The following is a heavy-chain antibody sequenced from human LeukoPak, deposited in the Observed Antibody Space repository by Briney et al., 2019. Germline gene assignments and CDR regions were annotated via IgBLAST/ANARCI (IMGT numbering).Heavy chain of an antibody. V-gene: IGHV3-66*01. D-gene: IGHD5-24*01. J-gene: IGHJ6*02. CDR2: LYSGGST. CDR1: GFTVSSNY. Sequence: GGSLRLSCAASGFTVSSNYMSWVRQAPGKGLEWVSLLYSGGSTYYAASVKGRFTISRDNSKNTLYLQMNSLRAEDTAVYYCASRDKGYYYGMDVWGQGTTVTVSS. CDR3: ASRDKGYYYGMDV.